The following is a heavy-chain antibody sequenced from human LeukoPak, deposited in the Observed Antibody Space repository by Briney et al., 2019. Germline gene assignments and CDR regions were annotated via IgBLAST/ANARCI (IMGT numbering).Heavy chain of an antibody. CDR1: GYTFTGYY. V-gene: IGHV1-2*02. J-gene: IGHJ4*02. Sequence: ASVKVSCKASGYTFTGYYMHWVRQAPGQGLEWMGWINPNSGGTNYAQKFQGRVTMTRDTSISTAYMELSRLRSDDTAVYYCARDREYCSGGSCYFYYGYWGQGTLVTVSS. D-gene: IGHD2-15*01. CDR2: INPNSGGT. CDR3: ARDREYCSGGSCYFYYGY.